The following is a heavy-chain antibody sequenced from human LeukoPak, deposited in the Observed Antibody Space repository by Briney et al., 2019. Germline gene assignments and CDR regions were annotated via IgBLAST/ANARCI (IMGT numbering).Heavy chain of an antibody. CDR2: ISWNSGSI. V-gene: IGHV3-9*01. CDR1: GFTFDDYA. Sequence: GRSLRLSCAASGFTFDDYAMHWVRQAPGKGLEWVSGISWNSGSIGYADSVKGRFTISRDKAKNSLYLQMNSLRAEDTALYYCAKGDYYDSSGEDYWGQGTLVTVSS. CDR3: AKGDYYDSSGEDY. J-gene: IGHJ4*02. D-gene: IGHD3-22*01.